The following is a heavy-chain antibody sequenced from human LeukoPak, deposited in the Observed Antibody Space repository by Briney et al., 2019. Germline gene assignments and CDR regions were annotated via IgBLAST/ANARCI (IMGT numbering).Heavy chain of an antibody. J-gene: IGHJ5*02. CDR3: ARDPPIYGSGSYYMSWFDP. V-gene: IGHV1-69*13. CDR2: IIPIFGTA. Sequence: ASVKVSCKASGGTFSSYAISWVRQAPGQGLEWMGGIIPIFGTANYAQKFQGRVTITADESTSTAYMELSSLRSEDTAVYYCARDPPIYGSGSYYMSWFDPWGQGTLVTVSS. D-gene: IGHD3-10*01. CDR1: GGTFSSYA.